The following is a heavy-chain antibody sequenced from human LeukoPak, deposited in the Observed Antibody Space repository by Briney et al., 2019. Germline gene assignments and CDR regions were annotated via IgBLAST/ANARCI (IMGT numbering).Heavy chain of an antibody. Sequence: GTSVKVSCKASGFTFTSSAVQWVRQARGQRLEWIGWIVVGSGNTNYAQKFQERVTITRDMSTSTAYMELSSLRSEDTAVYYCVRHYGSGSYYIYYFDYWGQGTLVTVSS. CDR3: VRHYGSGSYYIYYFDY. CDR1: GFTFTSSA. J-gene: IGHJ4*02. CDR2: IVVGSGNT. V-gene: IGHV1-58*01. D-gene: IGHD3-10*01.